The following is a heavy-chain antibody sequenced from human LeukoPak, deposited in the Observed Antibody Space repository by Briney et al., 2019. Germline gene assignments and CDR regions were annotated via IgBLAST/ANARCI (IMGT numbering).Heavy chain of an antibody. J-gene: IGHJ4*02. D-gene: IGHD3-10*01. V-gene: IGHV3-7*03. CDR2: IKQDGSEK. CDR1: GFTFSSYW. Sequence: PGGSLRLSFAASGFTFSSYWMSWVRQAPGKGLEWVANIKQDGSEKYYVDSVKGRFTISRDNAKNSLYLQMNSLRAEDTALYHCARAGSSVWFGELLPYYFDYWGQGTLVTVSS. CDR3: ARAGSSVWFGELLPYYFDY.